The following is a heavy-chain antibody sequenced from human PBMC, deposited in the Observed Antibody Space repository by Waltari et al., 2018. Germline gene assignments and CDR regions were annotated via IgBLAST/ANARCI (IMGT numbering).Heavy chain of an antibody. Sequence: QVQLVQSGAEVKKPGASVKVSCKASGYTFTSYAMHWVRQAPGQRLEWMGGINAGNGNTKYSQKFQGRVTITRDTSASTAYMELSSLRSEDTAVYYCARDPGSGWFQTYYYYGMDVWGQGTTVTVSS. CDR3: ARDPGSGWFQTYYYYGMDV. D-gene: IGHD6-19*01. CDR1: GYTFTSYA. CDR2: INAGNGNT. V-gene: IGHV1-3*01. J-gene: IGHJ6*02.